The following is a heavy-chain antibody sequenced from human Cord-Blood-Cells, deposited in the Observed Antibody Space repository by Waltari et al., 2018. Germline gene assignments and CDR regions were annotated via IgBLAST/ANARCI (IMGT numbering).Heavy chain of an antibody. V-gene: IGHV1-69*06. CDR3: ARVGTSSGSYYHFDY. Sequence: QVQLVQSGAEVKKPGSSVKVSCKASGGTFSSYAISWVRQAPGQGLEWMGGIIPILGTANYAQKFQGRVTITADKSTSTSYMELSSLRSEDTAVYYCARVGTSSGSYYHFDYWGQGTLVTVSS. CDR2: IIPILGTA. D-gene: IGHD3-10*01. CDR1: GGTFSSYA. J-gene: IGHJ4*02.